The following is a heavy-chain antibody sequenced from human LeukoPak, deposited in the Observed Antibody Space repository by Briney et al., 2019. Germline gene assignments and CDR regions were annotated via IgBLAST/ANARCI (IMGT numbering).Heavy chain of an antibody. CDR2: IKSKTDGGTT. Sequence: PGGSLRLSCAASGFTFSNAWMSWVRQAPGKGLEWLGCIKSKTDGGTTDYAAPVKGRFTISRDDSKNTLYLQMNSLKTEDTAVYYCTTVRPDYYDSSGYYYVGGWYFDYWGQGTLVTVSS. D-gene: IGHD3-22*01. V-gene: IGHV3-15*01. CDR1: GFTFSNAW. J-gene: IGHJ4*02. CDR3: TTVRPDYYDSSGYYYVGGWYFDY.